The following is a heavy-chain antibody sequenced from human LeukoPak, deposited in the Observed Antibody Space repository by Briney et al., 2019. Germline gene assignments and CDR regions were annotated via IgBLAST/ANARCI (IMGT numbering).Heavy chain of an antibody. CDR2: INSDGSST. D-gene: IGHD6-19*01. CDR1: GFTLSIYW. V-gene: IGHV3-74*01. CDR3: ARDGSGWSVDY. Sequence: PGGSLRLSCAASGFTLSIYWMHWVRQAPGRGLVWVSRINSDGSSTTYADSVKGRFTISRDNAENTLYLQMNSLRAEDTAVYFCARDGSGWSVDYWGQGILVTVSS. J-gene: IGHJ4*02.